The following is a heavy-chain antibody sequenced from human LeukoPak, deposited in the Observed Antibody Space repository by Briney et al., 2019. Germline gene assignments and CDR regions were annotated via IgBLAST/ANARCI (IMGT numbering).Heavy chain of an antibody. J-gene: IGHJ3*02. V-gene: IGHV3-53*01. CDR2: IYSDGTT. CDR1: GFTVSTNY. Sequence: GGSLRLSCAASGFTVSTNYMSWVRRAPGKGREAVSVIYSDGTTYYADSVKGRFTISRDNSKNTLYLQMNSLRAEDTAVYYCARDSGRFDVFDIWGQGTMVTVSS. CDR3: ARDSGRFDVFDI. D-gene: IGHD3-10*01.